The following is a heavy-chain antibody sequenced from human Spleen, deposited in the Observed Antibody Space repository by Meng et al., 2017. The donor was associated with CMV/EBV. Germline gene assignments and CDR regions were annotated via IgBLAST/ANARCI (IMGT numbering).Heavy chain of an antibody. CDR3: ARRYDSDGPFDY. D-gene: IGHD3-22*01. J-gene: IGHJ4*02. Sequence: CRTSGYTFISYHIHWVRQAPGQGLEWMGIIDTSGGSATYAQKIQGRVTMTRDSSTTTVYMDLSSLRSDDTAVYYCARRYDSDGPFDYWGQGTLVTVSS. CDR2: IDTSGGSA. V-gene: IGHV1-46*01. CDR1: GYTFISYH.